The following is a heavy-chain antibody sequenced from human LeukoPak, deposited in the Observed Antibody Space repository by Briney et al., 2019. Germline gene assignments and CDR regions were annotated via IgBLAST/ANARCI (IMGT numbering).Heavy chain of an antibody. CDR1: GYTFTSYD. Sequence: GASVKVSCKASGYTFTSYDINWVRQATGQGLEWMGWMNPNSCNTDYAQELQGRVTITRNTSISTAYMELSSLRSEDTAVYYCATPSQASSSNTNSYYYGMDVWGQGTTVTVSS. CDR2: MNPNSCNT. D-gene: IGHD6-6*01. CDR3: ATPSQASSSNTNSYYYGMDV. J-gene: IGHJ6*01. V-gene: IGHV1-8*01.